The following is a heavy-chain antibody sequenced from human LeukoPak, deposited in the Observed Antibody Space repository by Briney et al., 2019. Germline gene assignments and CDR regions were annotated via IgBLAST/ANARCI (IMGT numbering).Heavy chain of an antibody. CDR2: IYYSGST. Sequence: PSETLSLTCTVSGGSISSSSYYWGWIRQPPGKGLEWIGSIYYSGSTYYNPSLKSRVTISLDTSKNQFSLKLSSVTAADTAVYYCARLLATTVTTFDYWGQGTLVTVSS. CDR3: ARLLATTVTTFDY. D-gene: IGHD4-17*01. CDR1: GGSISSSSYY. V-gene: IGHV4-39*01. J-gene: IGHJ4*02.